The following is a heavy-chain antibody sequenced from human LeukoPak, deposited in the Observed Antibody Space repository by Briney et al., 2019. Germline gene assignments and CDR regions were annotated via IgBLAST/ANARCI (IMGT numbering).Heavy chain of an antibody. CDR1: GGSISSSSYY. CDR2: IYYSGST. Sequence: SETLSLTCTVSGGSISSSSYYWGWIRQPPGKGLEWIGSIYYSGSTYYNPSLKSRVTISVDTSRNQFSLKLSSVTTAVTAVYYCARWIVSGFDYWGQGTLVTVSS. D-gene: IGHD3-16*02. V-gene: IGHV4-39*01. J-gene: IGHJ4*02. CDR3: ARWIVSGFDY.